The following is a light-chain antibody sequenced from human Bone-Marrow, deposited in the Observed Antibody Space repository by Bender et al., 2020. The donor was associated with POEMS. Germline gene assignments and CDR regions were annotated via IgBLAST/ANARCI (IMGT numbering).Light chain of an antibody. CDR1: SNDVGRYDH. J-gene: IGLJ3*02. Sequence: HSALTQPASVSGSPGQSITISCTGTSNDVGRYDHVSWYQQYPGEALKLMIYEDFNRPSRVSNSFSGSKSGNTASLTMAGLQAEDEAAYYCGSYAGSSPYWVFGGGTRLTVL. V-gene: IGLV2-23*01. CDR2: EDF. CDR3: GSYAGSSPYWV.